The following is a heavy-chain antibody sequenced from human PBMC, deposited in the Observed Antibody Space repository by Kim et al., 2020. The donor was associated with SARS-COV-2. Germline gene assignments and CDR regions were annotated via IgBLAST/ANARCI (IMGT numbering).Heavy chain of an antibody. CDR1: GYTFTGPS. J-gene: IGHJ4*02. Sequence: ASVKVSCKASGYTFTGPSINWMRQAPRQGLEWMGWINTNTGNPTYAQGFTGRFVFSLDTSVSTAYLQITSLKSEDTAVYYCARDRAYGSYDYWGQGTLVTVSS. CDR2: INTNTGNP. CDR3: ARDRAYGSYDY. V-gene: IGHV7-4-1*02. D-gene: IGHD2-21*01.